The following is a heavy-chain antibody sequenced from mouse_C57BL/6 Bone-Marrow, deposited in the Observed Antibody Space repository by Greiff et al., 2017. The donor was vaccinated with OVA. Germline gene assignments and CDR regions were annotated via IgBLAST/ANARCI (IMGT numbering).Heavy chain of an antibody. Sequence: QVHVKQPGAELVKPGASVKVSCKASGYTFTSYWMHWVKQRPGQGLEWIGRIHPSDSDTNYNQKFKGKATLTVDKSSSTAYMQLSSLTSDDSAVYYCAHYGNYGWYFDVWGTGTTVTVSS. V-gene: IGHV1-74*01. D-gene: IGHD2-1*01. CDR1: GYTFTSYW. J-gene: IGHJ1*03. CDR3: AHYGNYGWYFDV. CDR2: IHPSDSDT.